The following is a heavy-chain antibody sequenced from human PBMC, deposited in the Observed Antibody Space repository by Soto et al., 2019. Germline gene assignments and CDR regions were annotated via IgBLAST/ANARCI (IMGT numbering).Heavy chain of an antibody. CDR3: ARDKGYCTNGVCYYYYGMDV. D-gene: IGHD2-8*01. J-gene: IGHJ6*02. CDR1: GFTFSSYA. V-gene: IGHV3-30-3*01. Sequence: VQLVESGGGLVKPGGSLRLSCAASGFTFSSYAMHWVRQAPGKGLEWVAVISYDGSNKYYADSVKGRFTISRDNSKNTLYLQMNSLRAEDTAVYYCARDKGYCTNGVCYYYYGMDVWGQGTTVTVSS. CDR2: ISYDGSNK.